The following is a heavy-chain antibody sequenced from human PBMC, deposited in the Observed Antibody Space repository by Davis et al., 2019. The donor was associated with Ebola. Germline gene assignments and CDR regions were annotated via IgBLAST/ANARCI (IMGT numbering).Heavy chain of an antibody. Sequence: GGSLRLSCAASGFTFSSYAMNWVRQAPGKGLEWVTMITHDGGNKYYADSVKGRFTISRDNSKSTLLLQMNSLRAEDTAVYYCAKDRGYSSGWFDHNFDYWGQGALVTVSS. CDR1: GFTFSSYA. D-gene: IGHD6-19*01. CDR2: ITHDGGNK. CDR3: AKDRGYSSGWFDHNFDY. V-gene: IGHV3-30*18. J-gene: IGHJ4*02.